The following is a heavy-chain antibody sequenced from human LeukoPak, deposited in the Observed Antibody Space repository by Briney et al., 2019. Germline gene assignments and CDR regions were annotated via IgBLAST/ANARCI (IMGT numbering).Heavy chain of an antibody. V-gene: IGHV5-51*01. J-gene: IGHJ6*02. CDR3: ASTYGGNSNGEYYGMDV. CDR2: YPGDSDT. Sequence: YPGDSDTRYSPSFQGQVTISADKSISTAYLQWSSLKASDTAMYYCASTYGGNSNGEYYGMDVWGQGTTVTVSS. D-gene: IGHD4-17*01.